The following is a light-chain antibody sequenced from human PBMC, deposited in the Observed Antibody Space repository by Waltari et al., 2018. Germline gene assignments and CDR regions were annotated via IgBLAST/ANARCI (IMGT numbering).Light chain of an antibody. J-gene: IGKJ1*01. CDR2: AVS. CDR3: QQSSSILWT. V-gene: IGKV1-39*01. Sequence: DIQMTQSPSSLSASVGDRVTITCRASQTIGSYVNWYQQKPGKAPTLLIYAVSSLQSGVPSRFSGGRSGTDFVLTISSLRPEDSAIYFCQQSSSILWTFGQGTKVEIK. CDR1: QTIGSY.